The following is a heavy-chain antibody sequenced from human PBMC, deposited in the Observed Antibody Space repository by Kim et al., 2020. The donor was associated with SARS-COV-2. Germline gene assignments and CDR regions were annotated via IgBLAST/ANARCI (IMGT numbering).Heavy chain of an antibody. CDR3: ARGRITIFGVVTEFDY. Sequence: SLKGRVTRSVDTSKNQLSLKLSSVTAADTAVYYCARGRITIFGVVTEFDYWGQGTLVTVSS. J-gene: IGHJ4*02. V-gene: IGHV4-31*02. D-gene: IGHD3-3*01.